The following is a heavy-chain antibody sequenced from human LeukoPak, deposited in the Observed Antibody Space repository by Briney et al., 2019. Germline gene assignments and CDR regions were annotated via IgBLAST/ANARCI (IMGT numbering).Heavy chain of an antibody. CDR2: IKQDGSET. CDR3: ARLYQHDSSTYRPVDY. CDR1: GFIFSNYW. D-gene: IGHD3-22*01. V-gene: IGHV3-7*01. J-gene: IGHJ4*02. Sequence: GGSLRLSSATSGFIFSNYWISWVPQAPGQGLEWVANIKQDGSETYYVDSVKGRFTISSDDAKNSLYLQMNSLRAEDTAVYYCARLYQHDSSTYRPVDYWGQGTLVSVSS.